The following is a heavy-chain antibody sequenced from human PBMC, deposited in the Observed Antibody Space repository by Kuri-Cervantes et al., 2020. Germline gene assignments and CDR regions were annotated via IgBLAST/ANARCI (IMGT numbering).Heavy chain of an antibody. V-gene: IGHV4-61*01. Sequence: GSPRLSCTVSGGSVSSGSYYWSWIRQPPGKGLEWIGYIHYSGSTNYNPSLKSRVTISVDTSKNQFSLKLSSVTAADTAVYYCAREHFTTTVTTSYYYYMDVWGKGTTVTVSS. D-gene: IGHD4-17*01. CDR2: IHYSGST. CDR1: GGSVSSGSYY. CDR3: AREHFTTTVTTSYYYYMDV. J-gene: IGHJ6*03.